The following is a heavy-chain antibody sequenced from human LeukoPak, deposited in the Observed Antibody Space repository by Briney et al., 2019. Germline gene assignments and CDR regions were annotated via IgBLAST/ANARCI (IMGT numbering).Heavy chain of an antibody. D-gene: IGHD3-10*01. CDR2: IYYSGST. J-gene: IGHJ6*03. CDR3: ARLRGAGRVRGVSYYYYYMDV. V-gene: IGHV4-39*07. CDR1: GGSISRSRDY. Sequence: SETLSLTCTVSGGSISRSRDYWGWIRQPPGKGLEWIGSIYYSGSTYSNPSLKSRVTISGDTSKNRFSLKLSSVTAADTAMYYCARLRGAGRVRGVSYYYYYMDVWGKGTTVTVSS.